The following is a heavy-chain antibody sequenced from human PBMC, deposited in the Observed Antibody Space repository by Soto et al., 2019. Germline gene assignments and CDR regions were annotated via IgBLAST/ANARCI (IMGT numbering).Heavy chain of an antibody. J-gene: IGHJ6*02. CDR2: ITGSGENT. V-gene: IGHV3-23*01. Sequence: GGSLRLSCAASGFTFDNYAMNWVRQAPGKGLEWVSGITGSGENTYYADSVKGRFTISRDNSKNTLYVQLNSLRVEDTAIYYCAKVSLGATTTTHFYYYGIHLWGQATIVTVSS. D-gene: IGHD1-26*01. CDR3: AKVSLGATTTTHFYYYGIHL. CDR1: GFTFDNYA.